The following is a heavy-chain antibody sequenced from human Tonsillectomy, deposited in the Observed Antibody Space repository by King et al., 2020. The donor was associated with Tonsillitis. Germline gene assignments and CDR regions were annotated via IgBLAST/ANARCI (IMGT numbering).Heavy chain of an antibody. Sequence: VESGGGLVKPGGSLRLSCAASGFTFSNAWMSWVRQAPGKGLEWVGRIKSKTDGGTTDYAAPVKGRFTISRDDSKNTLYLQMNSLKTEDTAVYYCTTDDYYDSSGYYFGPYYFDYWGQGTLVTVSS. J-gene: IGHJ4*02. V-gene: IGHV3-15*01. D-gene: IGHD3-22*01. CDR1: GFTFSNAW. CDR3: TTDDYYDSSGYYFGPYYFDY. CDR2: IKSKTDGGTT.